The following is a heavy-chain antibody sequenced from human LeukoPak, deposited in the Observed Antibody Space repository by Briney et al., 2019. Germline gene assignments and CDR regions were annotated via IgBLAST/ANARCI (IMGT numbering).Heavy chain of an antibody. CDR1: GGTFSSYA. CDR3: ASGYCSSTSCPHDY. J-gene: IGHJ4*02. D-gene: IGHD2-2*01. V-gene: IGHV1-69*05. CDR2: IIPIFGTA. Sequence: SVKVSCKASGGTFSSYAISWVRQARGQGLEWMGGIIPIFGTANYAQKFQGRVTITTDESTSTAYMELSSLRSEDTAVYYCASGYCSSTSCPHDYWGQGTLVTVSS.